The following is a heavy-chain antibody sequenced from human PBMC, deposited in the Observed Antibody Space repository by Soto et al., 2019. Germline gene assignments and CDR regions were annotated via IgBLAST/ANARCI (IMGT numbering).Heavy chain of an antibody. J-gene: IGHJ4*02. D-gene: IGHD2-21*01. CDR2: IYNSGNT. CDR1: GGSISDGAYY. CDR3: ASGLSGDKVDQ. V-gene: IGHV4-30-4*01. Sequence: QVQLQESGPGLVKPSQTLSLTCTASGGSISDGAYYWSWIRQPPGKGLEGIGHIYNSGNTYNNPSLRSRLTISLDTSKSQFSLNLNSVTAADTAVYYCASGLSGDKVDQWGQGTLVTVSS.